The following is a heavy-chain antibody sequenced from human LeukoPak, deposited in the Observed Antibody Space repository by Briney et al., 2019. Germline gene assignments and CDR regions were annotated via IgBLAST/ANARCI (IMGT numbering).Heavy chain of an antibody. Sequence: AGGSLRLSCAASGFTFSSYEMNWVRQAPGKGLEWVSYISSSGSTIYYADSVKGRSTISRDNAKNALYLQMNSLRAEDTAVYYCARGLTAGVVAPAGLYNWFDPWGQGTLVTVSS. CDR2: ISSSGSTI. D-gene: IGHD2-2*01. CDR3: ARGLTAGVVAPAGLYNWFDP. V-gene: IGHV3-48*03. J-gene: IGHJ5*02. CDR1: GFTFSSYE.